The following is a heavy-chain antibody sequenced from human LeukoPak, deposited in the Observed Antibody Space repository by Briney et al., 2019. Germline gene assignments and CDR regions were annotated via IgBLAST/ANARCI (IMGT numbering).Heavy chain of an antibody. CDR2: IIPIFGTA. D-gene: IGHD2-21*02. CDR3: ARDGGSYCGGDCYGDAFDI. V-gene: IGHV1-69*05. CDR1: GGTFNSYA. Sequence: ASVKVSCKASGGTFNSYAISWVRQAPGQGLEWMGGIIPIFGTANYAQKVQGRVTMTRDTSTSTVYMELSSLRSEDTAVYYCARDGGSYCGGDCYGDAFDIWGQGTMVTVSS. J-gene: IGHJ3*02.